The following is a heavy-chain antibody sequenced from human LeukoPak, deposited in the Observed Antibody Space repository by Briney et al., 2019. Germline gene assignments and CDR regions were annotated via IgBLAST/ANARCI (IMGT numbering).Heavy chain of an antibody. CDR1: GGSISSGSYY. D-gene: IGHD6-19*01. CDR2: IYTSGST. V-gene: IGHV4-61*02. CDR3: ARDQWLVRRTTGFNY. J-gene: IGHJ4*02. Sequence: PSQTLSLTCTVSGGSISSGSYYWSWIRQPAGKGLEWIGRIYTSGSTNYNPSLKSRVTISVDTSKNQFSLKLSSVTAADTAVYYCARDQWLVRRTTGFNYWGQGTLVTVSS.